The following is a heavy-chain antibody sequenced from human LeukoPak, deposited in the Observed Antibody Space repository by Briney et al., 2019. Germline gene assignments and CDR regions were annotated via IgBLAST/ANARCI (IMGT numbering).Heavy chain of an antibody. Sequence: SETLSLTCAVYGGSFSGYYWSWIRQPPGKGLEWIGEINHSGSTNYNPSLKSRVTISIDTSKNQFSLKLSSVTAADTAVYYCARDRWSGYSGYNGNNWFDPWGQGTLVTVSS. D-gene: IGHD5-12*01. J-gene: IGHJ5*02. CDR3: ARDRWSGYSGYNGNNWFDP. V-gene: IGHV4-34*01. CDR2: INHSGST. CDR1: GGSFSGYY.